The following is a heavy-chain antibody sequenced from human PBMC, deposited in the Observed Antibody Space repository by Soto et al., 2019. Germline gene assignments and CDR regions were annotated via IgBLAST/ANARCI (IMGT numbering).Heavy chain of an antibody. D-gene: IGHD1-26*01. Sequence: ASVKVSCKASGGTFSSYAISWVRQAPGQGLEWMGGIIPIFGTANYAQKFQGRVTITADESTSTAYMELSSLRSEDTAVYYCARQIEMGATNYFDYWGQGTLVTVSS. V-gene: IGHV1-69*13. CDR3: ARQIEMGATNYFDY. CDR1: GGTFSSYA. CDR2: IIPIFGTA. J-gene: IGHJ4*02.